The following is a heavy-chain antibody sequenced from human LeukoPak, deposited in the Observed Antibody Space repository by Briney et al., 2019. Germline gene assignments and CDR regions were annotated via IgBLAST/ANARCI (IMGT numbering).Heavy chain of an antibody. CDR2: INPNSGGT. CDR1: GYTFTCYY. V-gene: IGHV1-2*06. CDR3: ASTDRYSSSSEIFDY. D-gene: IGHD6-6*01. Sequence: GASVKVSCKASGYTFTCYYMHWVRQAPGQGLEWMGRINPNSGGTNYAQKFQGRVTMTRDTSISTAYMELSRLRSDDTAVYYCASTDRYSSSSEIFDYWGQGTLVTVSS. J-gene: IGHJ4*02.